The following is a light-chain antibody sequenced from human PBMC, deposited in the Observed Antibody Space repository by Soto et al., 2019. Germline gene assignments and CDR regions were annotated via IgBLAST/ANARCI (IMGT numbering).Light chain of an antibody. Sequence: QSVLTQPPSVSGAPGQRVTISCTGSSSNIGAGYDVHWYQQLPGTAPKLLIYGNSNRPSGVPDRFSGSKSGTLASLAITGLQAEDEADYYCQSYDSSLSGLHVVFGGGTKVTVL. CDR1: SSNIGAGYD. CDR2: GNS. V-gene: IGLV1-40*01. J-gene: IGLJ2*01. CDR3: QSYDSSLSGLHVV.